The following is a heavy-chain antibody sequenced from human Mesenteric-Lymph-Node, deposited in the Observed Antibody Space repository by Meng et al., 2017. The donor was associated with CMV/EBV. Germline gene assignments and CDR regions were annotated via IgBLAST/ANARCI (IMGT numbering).Heavy chain of an antibody. D-gene: IGHD2-2*01. CDR2: INGSGEKV. CDR3: ARVPWSFDYWSSPRWTPDQYYGMDV. Sequence: GESLKISCAASGFILNDYEMNWVRQAPGKGLEWIAYINGSGEKVYYADSVKGRFTISRDSAKISLYLEMNSLRAEDTAVYYCARVPWSFDYWSSPRWTPDQYYGMDVWGQGITVTVSS. J-gene: IGHJ6*02. CDR1: GFILNDYE. V-gene: IGHV3-48*03.